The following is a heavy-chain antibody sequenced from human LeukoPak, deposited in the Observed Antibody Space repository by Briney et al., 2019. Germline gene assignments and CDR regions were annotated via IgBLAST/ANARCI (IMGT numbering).Heavy chain of an antibody. Sequence: PGGSLRLSCAASGFTFSSYEMNWVRQAPGKGLEWVSYISSSGSTIYYADSVKGRFTISRDNAKNSLYLQMNSLRAEDTAFYYCARESSSWSPYFDYWGQGTLVTVSS. CDR1: GFTFSSYE. D-gene: IGHD6-13*01. J-gene: IGHJ4*02. CDR3: ARESSSWSPYFDY. CDR2: ISSSGSTI. V-gene: IGHV3-48*03.